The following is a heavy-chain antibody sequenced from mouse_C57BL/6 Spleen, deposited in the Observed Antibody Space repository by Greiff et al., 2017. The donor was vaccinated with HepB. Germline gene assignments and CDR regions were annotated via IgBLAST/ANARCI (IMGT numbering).Heavy chain of an antibody. V-gene: IGHV1-76*01. CDR3: ARDYYGSIFDY. Sequence: VNVVESGAELVRPGASVKLSCKASGYTFTDYYINWVKQRPGQGLEWIARIYPGSGNTYYNEKFKGKATLTAEKSSSTAYMQLSSLTSEDSAVYFCARDYYGSIFDYWGQGTTLTVSS. CDR2: IYPGSGNT. J-gene: IGHJ2*01. D-gene: IGHD1-1*01. CDR1: GYTFTDYY.